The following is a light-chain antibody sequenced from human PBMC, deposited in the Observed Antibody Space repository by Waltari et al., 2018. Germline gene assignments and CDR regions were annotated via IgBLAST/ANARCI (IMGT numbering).Light chain of an antibody. V-gene: IGKV3-15*01. CDR2: SAS. J-gene: IGKJ1*01. CDR3: QQYNTWPRT. CDR1: QSISSN. Sequence: ETVMTQSPATLSVSPGERATLSCRASQSISSNLAWYRQKPGQAPRLLIYSASTRATGIPARFSGSWSGTEFTLIISSLQSEDFAVYYCQQYNTWPRTFGQGTKVEIK.